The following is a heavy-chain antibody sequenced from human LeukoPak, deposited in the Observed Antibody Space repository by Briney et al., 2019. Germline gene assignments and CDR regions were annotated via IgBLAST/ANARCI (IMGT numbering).Heavy chain of an antibody. Sequence: GGSLRLSCAASGFTFSKAWMSWVRQAPGKGLECVGRIKSKNDDGTRTYAAPVKGRFAISRDDSKNTVYLQMNSLKTEDSAVYYCTTDPGGNSGFDHWGPGTLVTVSS. D-gene: IGHD4-23*01. CDR3: TTDPGGNSGFDH. V-gene: IGHV3-15*01. CDR1: GFTFSKAW. J-gene: IGHJ4*02. CDR2: IKSKNDDGTR.